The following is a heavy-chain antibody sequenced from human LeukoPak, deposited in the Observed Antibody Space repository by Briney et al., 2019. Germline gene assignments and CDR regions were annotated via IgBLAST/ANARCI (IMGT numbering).Heavy chain of an antibody. D-gene: IGHD2-8*01. CDR2: MNQDGSQK. Sequence: GGSLRLSCAASGFTFSTYWMTWVRQAPGKGLEWVANMNQDGSQKFYVDSVKGRFTISRDNAKNSVYLQMNNLRAEDTALYYCARDNDRKDDSWGQGTLVTVSS. V-gene: IGHV3-7*01. J-gene: IGHJ4*02. CDR3: ARDNDRKDDS. CDR1: GFTFSTYW.